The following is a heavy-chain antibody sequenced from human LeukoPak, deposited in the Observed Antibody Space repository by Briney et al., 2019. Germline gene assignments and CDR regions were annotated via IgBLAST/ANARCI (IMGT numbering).Heavy chain of an antibody. Sequence: GGSLRLACAASGLTVTNVWVNWVRQAPGKVLEWVGRTASKTDGGTTDYAGPVKGRFTISRDDSKNTLFRQMNSLKTEDTAVYYCTTGIRGDCGQGTLVTVSS. CDR2: TASKTDGGTT. CDR1: GLTVTNVW. J-gene: IGHJ4*02. V-gene: IGHV3-15*04. CDR3: TTGIRGD.